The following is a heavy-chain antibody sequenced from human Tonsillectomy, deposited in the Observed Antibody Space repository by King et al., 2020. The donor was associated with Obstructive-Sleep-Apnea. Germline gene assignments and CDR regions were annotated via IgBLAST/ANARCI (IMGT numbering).Heavy chain of an antibody. CDR1: GFTFSSYA. CDR2: ISGSGGST. D-gene: IGHD6-19*01. V-gene: IGHV3-23*04. Sequence: EVQLVESGGGLVQPGGSLRLSCAASGFTFSSYAMSWVRQAPGKGLEWVSAISGSGGSTYYADSVKGRFTISRDNSKNTLYLQMNSLRAEDTAVYYCAKDPAAVAGKGAWFDPWGQGTLVTVSS. CDR3: AKDPAAVAGKGAWFDP. J-gene: IGHJ5*02.